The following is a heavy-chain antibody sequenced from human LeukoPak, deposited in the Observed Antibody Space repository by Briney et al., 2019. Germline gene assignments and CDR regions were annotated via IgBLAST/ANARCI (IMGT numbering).Heavy chain of an antibody. CDR1: GGSISSGGYY. CDR2: IYCSGST. Sequence: SQTLSLTCTVSGGSISSGGYYWSWIPQHPGKGLDWVGYIYCSGSTYYNPSLKSRVTISVDTSKNQFSLKLSSVTAADTAVYYCARVSSSTSRWGMDVWGQGTTVTVSS. J-gene: IGHJ6*02. V-gene: IGHV4-31*03. CDR3: ARVSSSTSRWGMDV. D-gene: IGHD2-2*01.